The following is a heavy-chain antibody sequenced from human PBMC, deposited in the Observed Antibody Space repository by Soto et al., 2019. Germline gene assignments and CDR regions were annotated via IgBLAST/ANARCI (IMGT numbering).Heavy chain of an antibody. Sequence: QVQLQESGPGLVKPSETLSLTCTVSGCSISSYYWSWIRQPQGKGLEWIGYIYYSGSTNYNPSLKSRVTRSVDTSKNQFSLKLSSVTAADTAVYYCARDWLQYRTTGWFDPWGQGTLVTVSS. J-gene: IGHJ5*02. CDR2: IYYSGST. CDR1: GCSISSYY. CDR3: ARDWLQYRTTGWFDP. V-gene: IGHV4-59*01. D-gene: IGHD4-4*01.